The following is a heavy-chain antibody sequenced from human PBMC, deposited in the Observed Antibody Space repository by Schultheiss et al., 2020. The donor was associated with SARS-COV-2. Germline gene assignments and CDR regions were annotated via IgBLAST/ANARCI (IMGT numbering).Heavy chain of an antibody. V-gene: IGHV4-4*07. J-gene: IGHJ5*02. CDR1: GGSFSDFQ. CDR2: INRSGNT. Sequence: SQTLSLTCTVSGGSFSDFQWIWIRQPAGKGLEWIGRINRSGNTNYNPSLNSRITVSTDASANQFSLKLTSVTAADTAVYYCARGSSRRTAAGTGGWFDPWGQGTLVTVSS. CDR3: ARGSSRRTAAGTGGWFDP. D-gene: IGHD6-13*01.